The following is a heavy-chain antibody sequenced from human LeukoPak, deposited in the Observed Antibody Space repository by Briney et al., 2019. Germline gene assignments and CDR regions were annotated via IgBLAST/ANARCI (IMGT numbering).Heavy chain of an antibody. Sequence: SETLSLTCTVSGGSISSYYWSWIRQPPGKGLEWIGYIYYSGSTNCNPSLKSRVTISVDTSKNQFSLKLSSVTAADTAVYYCARVLKNYYDSSGYCDYWGQGTLVTVSS. J-gene: IGHJ4*02. V-gene: IGHV4-59*01. D-gene: IGHD3-22*01. CDR2: IYYSGST. CDR3: ARVLKNYYDSSGYCDY. CDR1: GGSISSYY.